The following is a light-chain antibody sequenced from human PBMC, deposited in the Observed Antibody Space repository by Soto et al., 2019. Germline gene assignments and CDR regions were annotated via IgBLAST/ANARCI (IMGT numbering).Light chain of an antibody. CDR1: QSVSSNT. CDR2: GAS. CDR3: QQYGTSPSWT. J-gene: IGKJ1*01. Sequence: ETVLTQSPVTLSLSPGERATLSCRASQSVSSNTLAWYQQKPGQAPRLLMYGASTRATGIPDRFSGSGSGTDFTLTVSRLEPDDFAVYYCQQYGTSPSWTFGQGTKVEIK. V-gene: IGKV3-20*01.